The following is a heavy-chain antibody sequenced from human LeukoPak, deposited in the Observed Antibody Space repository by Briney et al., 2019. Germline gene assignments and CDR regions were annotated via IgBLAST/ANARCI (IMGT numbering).Heavy chain of an antibody. CDR1: GIIFGSHG. CDR2: INPNGDRT. J-gene: IGHJ4*02. D-gene: IGHD2-21*01. CDR3: ARAYDKAYDY. V-gene: IGHV3-23*01. Sequence: GGSLRLSCAASGIIFGSHGMAWVRQAPGKGLEWVSSINPNGDRTFHADFVKGRFTISIDNSKNTVSLHMNSLRAEDSAIYRCARAYDKAYDYWGQGTLVTVSS.